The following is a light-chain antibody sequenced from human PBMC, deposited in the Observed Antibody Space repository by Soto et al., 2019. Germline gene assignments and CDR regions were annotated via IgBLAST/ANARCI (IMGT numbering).Light chain of an antibody. CDR3: AAWDDNLNGL. CDR1: TSNIGSNT. J-gene: IGLJ2*01. CDR2: SDN. Sequence: QSVLTQPPSASGTPGQRVTISCSGNTSNIGSNTVSWYQQLPGTAPKLLIYSDNQRPSGVPDRFSGSKSGTSASLAISGLQSEDEADYYCAAWDDNLNGLFGGGTKLTVL. V-gene: IGLV1-44*01.